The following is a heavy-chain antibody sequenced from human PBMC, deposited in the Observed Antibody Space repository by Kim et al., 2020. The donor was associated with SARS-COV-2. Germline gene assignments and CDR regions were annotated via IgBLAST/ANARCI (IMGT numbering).Heavy chain of an antibody. Sequence: GGSLRLSCAASGFTLSTYGMHWVRQAPGKGLEWVSVISYDGSDKYYADSVKGRFTISRDTSKNTLFLQLNSLRSEDTAVYYCARSSALDYRGQGTLVTVS. CDR1: GFTLSTYG. D-gene: IGHD3-10*01. V-gene: IGHV3-30*03. CDR2: ISYDGSDK. J-gene: IGHJ4*02. CDR3: ARSSALDY.